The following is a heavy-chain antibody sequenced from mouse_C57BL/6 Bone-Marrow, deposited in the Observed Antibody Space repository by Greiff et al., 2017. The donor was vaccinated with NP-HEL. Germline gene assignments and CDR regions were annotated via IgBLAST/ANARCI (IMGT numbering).Heavy chain of an antibody. CDR1: GYTFTSYW. CDR3: ARDSGYAFDY. D-gene: IGHD3-2*02. CDR2: INPNNGGT. J-gene: IGHJ2*01. V-gene: IGHV1-53*01. Sequence: QVHVKQPGTELVKPGASVKLSCKASGYTFTSYWMHWLKQRPGQGLEWIGNINPNNGGTNDIEKFKTKATLTVDKSSSTAYMQLSSLTSEDSAVYYCARDSGYAFDYWGQGTTLTVSS.